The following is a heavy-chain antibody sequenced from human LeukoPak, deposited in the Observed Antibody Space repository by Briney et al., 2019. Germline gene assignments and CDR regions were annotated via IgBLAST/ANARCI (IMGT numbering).Heavy chain of an antibody. Sequence: SETLSLTCAVSGDSFSSGSYYWGWIRQPPGKGLEWIGSIYSSGITYYSQSLKSRVTISVDTSKKQFSLKVTSVTAADTAAYYCARAPDYWGQGTLVTVSS. CDR2: IYSSGIT. J-gene: IGHJ4*02. V-gene: IGHV4-39*01. CDR1: GDSFSSGSYY. CDR3: ARAPDY.